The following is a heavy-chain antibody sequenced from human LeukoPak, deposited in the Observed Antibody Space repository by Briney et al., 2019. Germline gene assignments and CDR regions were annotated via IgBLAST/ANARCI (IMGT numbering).Heavy chain of an antibody. CDR3: ARGQRGYSGYAYDY. J-gene: IGHJ4*02. V-gene: IGHV4-34*01. Sequence: SETLSLTCAVYGGSFSGYYWSWIRQPPGKGPEWIGEINHSGSTNYNPSLKSRVTISVDTSKKQFSLKLSSVTAADTAVYYCARGQRGYSGYAYDYWGQGTLVTVSS. CDR2: INHSGST. D-gene: IGHD5-12*01. CDR1: GGSFSGYY.